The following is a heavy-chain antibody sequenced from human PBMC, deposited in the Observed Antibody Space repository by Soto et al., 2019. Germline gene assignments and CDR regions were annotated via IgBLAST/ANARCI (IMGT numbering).Heavy chain of an antibody. V-gene: IGHV3-23*01. Sequence: EVQLLDSGGGLVQPGGSLRLSCAASGFTFSSYAMSWVRQAPGKGLEWVSASSGSGGSTYYADSVKGRFTISRDNSKNKLYLQLNSLRAEDTAVYYCAKDPGPSFGASYYYYGMDVWGQGTTVTVSS. CDR2: SSGSGGST. CDR1: GFTFSSYA. D-gene: IGHD3-3*01. J-gene: IGHJ6*02. CDR3: AKDPGPSFGASYYYYGMDV.